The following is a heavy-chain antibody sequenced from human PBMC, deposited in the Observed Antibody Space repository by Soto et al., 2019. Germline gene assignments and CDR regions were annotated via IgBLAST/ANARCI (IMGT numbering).Heavy chain of an antibody. CDR1: GFTFSSYD. D-gene: IGHD3-10*01. CDR3: ARARAWGTMVRGPYYYYYYMDV. V-gene: IGHV3-13*01. J-gene: IGHJ6*03. CDR2: IGTAGDT. Sequence: GGSLRLSCAASGFTFSSYDMHWVRQATGKGLEWVSAIGTAGDTYYPGSVKGRFTISRENAKNSLYLQMNSPRAGDTAVYYCARARAWGTMVRGPYYYYYYMDVWGKGTTVTVSS.